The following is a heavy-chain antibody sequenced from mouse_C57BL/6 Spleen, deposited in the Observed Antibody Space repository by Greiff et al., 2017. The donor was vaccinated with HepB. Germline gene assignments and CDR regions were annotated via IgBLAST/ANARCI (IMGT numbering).Heavy chain of an antibody. J-gene: IGHJ2*01. CDR1: GYTFTSYW. V-gene: IGHV1-69*01. CDR3: ARRDGLYYFDY. CDR2: FDPSDSYT. Sequence: QVQLQQPGAELVMPGASVKLSCKASGYTFTSYWMHWVKQRPGQGLEWIGEFDPSDSYTNYNQKFKGKSTLTVDKSSSTAYMQLSSLTSEDSAVYYCARRDGLYYFDYWGQGTTLTVSS. D-gene: IGHD2-3*01.